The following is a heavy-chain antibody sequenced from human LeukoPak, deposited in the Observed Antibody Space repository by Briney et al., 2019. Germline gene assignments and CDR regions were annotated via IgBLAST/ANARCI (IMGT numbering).Heavy chain of an antibody. CDR2: IKQDGSEK. J-gene: IGHJ6*03. V-gene: IGHV3-7*01. Sequence: PGGSLRLSCAASGFTFSSYWMSWVRQAPGKGLEWVANIKQDGSEKYYVDSVKGRFTISRDNAKNSLYLQMNSLRAEDTAVYYCARVGSSSWYYYYYMNVWGKGTTVTVSS. D-gene: IGHD6-13*01. CDR3: ARVGSSSWYYYYYMNV. CDR1: GFTFSSYW.